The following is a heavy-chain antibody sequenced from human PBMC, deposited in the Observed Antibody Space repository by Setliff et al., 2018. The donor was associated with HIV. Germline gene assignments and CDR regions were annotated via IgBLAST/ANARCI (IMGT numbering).Heavy chain of an antibody. V-gene: IGHV1-18*01. D-gene: IGHD2-2*01. CDR3: ARGPPIVVVPAALLTFDY. J-gene: IGHJ4*02. CDR1: GYTFTSYC. CDR2: ISAYNGNT. Sequence: ASVKVSCKASGYTFTSYCISWVRQAPGQGLEWMGWISAYNGNTNYAQKLQGRVTMTTDTSTSTAYMELRSLRSDDTAVYYCARGPPIVVVPAALLTFDYWGQGTLVTVSS.